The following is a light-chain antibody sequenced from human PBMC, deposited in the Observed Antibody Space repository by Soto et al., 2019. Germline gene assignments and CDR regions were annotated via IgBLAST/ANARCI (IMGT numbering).Light chain of an antibody. J-gene: IGKJ1*01. CDR3: HQYGASPQP. Sequence: EGVLTQSTGTLSLSPWDRATLSCMASQSVSSSYLAWYEHKRRQAPRLLMYGASSRATGVPDRFSGWGSGTDFTLTISRLEPEDFAVYYCHQYGASPQPFCQGAK. V-gene: IGKV3-20*01. CDR2: GAS. CDR1: QSVSSSY.